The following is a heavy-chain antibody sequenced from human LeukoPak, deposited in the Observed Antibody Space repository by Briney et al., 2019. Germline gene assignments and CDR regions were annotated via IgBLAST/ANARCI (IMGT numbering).Heavy chain of an antibody. J-gene: IGHJ4*02. CDR2: VYTSGST. V-gene: IGHV4-61*02. CDR1: GGSISSGSYY. Sequence: SQTLSLTSTVSGGSISSGSYYWSWIRQPAGKELEWIGRVYTSGSTTYNPSLKSRDTISVDTSKNQFSLKLSSVTAADTAVYYCARGGEQQLVTYFDYWGQGTLVTVSS. D-gene: IGHD6-13*01. CDR3: ARGGEQQLVTYFDY.